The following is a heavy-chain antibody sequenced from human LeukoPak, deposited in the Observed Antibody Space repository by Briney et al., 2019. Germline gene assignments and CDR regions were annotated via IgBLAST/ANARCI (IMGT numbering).Heavy chain of an antibody. CDR3: ARGVVYPAWSGPHWSDY. J-gene: IGHJ4*02. CDR1: GFNLSYYW. D-gene: IGHD3-3*01. Sequence: GGSLRLSCVGSGFNLSYYWMSWVRQAPGKGPEWVAHIKQDASQEYHVDSVKGRFTISRDNAKNSLYLQMNSLRAEDTAVYYCARGVVYPAWSGPHWSDYWGQGALVTVSS. CDR2: IKQDASQE. V-gene: IGHV3-7*01.